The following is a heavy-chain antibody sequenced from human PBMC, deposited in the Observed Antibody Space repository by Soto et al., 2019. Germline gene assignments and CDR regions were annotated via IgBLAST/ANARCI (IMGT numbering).Heavy chain of an antibody. Sequence: PSETLSLTCTVSGGSISSYYWSWIRQPPGKGLEWIGFIYYSGSTNYSPSLKSRVTISVDTSKNQFSLKLSSVTAADTAVYYCARLSVAGKWGFDYWGQGTLVTVSS. J-gene: IGHJ4*02. CDR2: IYYSGST. D-gene: IGHD6-19*01. CDR3: ARLSVAGKWGFDY. CDR1: GGSISSYY. V-gene: IGHV4-59*08.